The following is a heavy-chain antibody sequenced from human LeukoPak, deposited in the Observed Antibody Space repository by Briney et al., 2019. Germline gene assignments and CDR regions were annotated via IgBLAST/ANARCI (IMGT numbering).Heavy chain of an antibody. CDR3: AKVDIFLSYYFDY. CDR2: ISGSGGST. Sequence: GGSLRLSCAASGFTFSSYAMSWVRQAPGKGLEWVSAISGSGGSTYYANSVKGRFTISRDNSKNTLYLQMNSLRAEDTAVYYCAKVDIFLSYYFDYWGQGTLVTVSS. V-gene: IGHV3-23*01. CDR1: GFTFSSYA. D-gene: IGHD3-9*01. J-gene: IGHJ4*02.